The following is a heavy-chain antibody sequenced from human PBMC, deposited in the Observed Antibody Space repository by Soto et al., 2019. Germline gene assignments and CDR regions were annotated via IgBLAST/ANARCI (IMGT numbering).Heavy chain of an antibody. Sequence: EVQLVESGGGLVQPGRSLRLSCAASGFTFDAYPMHWVRQAPAKGLEWVAGLAWDGGSIEYVDSVEGRFTISRDNAKNSLYLQMSSLRDEDTALYYCVRDDAFDLWGQGTQVTVSS. CDR2: LAWDGGSI. V-gene: IGHV3-9*01. CDR3: VRDDAFDL. CDR1: GFTFDAYP. J-gene: IGHJ3*01.